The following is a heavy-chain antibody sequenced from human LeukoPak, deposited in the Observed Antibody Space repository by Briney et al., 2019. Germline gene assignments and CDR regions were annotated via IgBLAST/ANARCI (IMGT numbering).Heavy chain of an antibody. CDR2: INPNSDNT. J-gene: IGHJ6*02. CDR3: ARGVSDYYYGMDV. V-gene: IGHV1-8*01. D-gene: IGHD2/OR15-2a*01. CDR1: GYTFTNHD. Sequence: ASVKVSCKASGYTFTNHDINWVRQATGQGLEWMGWINPNSDNTGYAQKFQGGVTMTRNTSINTAYMELSSLKSEDTAVYYCARGVSDYYYGMDVWGQGTTVTVFS.